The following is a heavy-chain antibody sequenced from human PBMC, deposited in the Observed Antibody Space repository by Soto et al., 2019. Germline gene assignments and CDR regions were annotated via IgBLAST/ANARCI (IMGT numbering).Heavy chain of an antibody. V-gene: IGHV1-18*04. Sequence: GASVKVSCKASGYTFTSYGFSWVRQAPGQGLEWMGWVNAYSTYTDYAQNLQGRVTMTTDRSTSTAYMELRSLRSDDTAVYYCARDLHGDPYYWGQGTLVTVSS. CDR3: ARDLHGDPYY. D-gene: IGHD4-17*01. J-gene: IGHJ4*02. CDR1: GYTFTSYG. CDR2: VNAYSTYT.